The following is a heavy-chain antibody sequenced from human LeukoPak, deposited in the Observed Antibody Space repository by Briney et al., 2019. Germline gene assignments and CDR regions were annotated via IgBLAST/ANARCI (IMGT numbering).Heavy chain of an antibody. D-gene: IGHD5-24*01. CDR1: RFTFSSYW. J-gene: IGHJ3*02. V-gene: IGHV3-7*01. CDR3: ARDAPDGLDI. Sequence: GGSPRLSCTASRFTFSSYWMSWVRQAPGKGLEWVANIKQDGSEKYYVDSVKGRFTISRDNAKKSLYLQMNSLRVEDMAVYFCARDAPDGLDIWGQGTLVTVSS. CDR2: IKQDGSEK.